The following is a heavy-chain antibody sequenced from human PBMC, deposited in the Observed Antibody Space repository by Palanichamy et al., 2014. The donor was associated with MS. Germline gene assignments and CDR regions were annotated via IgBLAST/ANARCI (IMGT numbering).Heavy chain of an antibody. CDR1: GFTFDDYA. D-gene: IGHD2-2*03. J-gene: IGHJ6*02. Sequence: EVQLVESGGGLVQPGRSLRLSCAASGFTFDDYAMHWVRQAPGKGLEWVSGISWNSGSIGYADSVKGRFTISRDNAKNSLYLQMNSLRAEDTALYYCAKDIGYCSSTSCPRPYYYGMDVWGQGTTVTVSS. CDR2: ISWNSGSI. CDR3: AKDIGYCSSTSCPRPYYYGMDV. V-gene: IGHV3-9*01.